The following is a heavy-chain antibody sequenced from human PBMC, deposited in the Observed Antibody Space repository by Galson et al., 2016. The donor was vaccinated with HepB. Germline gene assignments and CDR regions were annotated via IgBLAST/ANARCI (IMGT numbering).Heavy chain of an antibody. D-gene: IGHD6-13*01. CDR3: ARVRYSSSWYVLWYFDP. Sequence: SLRLSCAASGFTFSRDSMIWVRQAPGKGLEWVSSISSGSDGYIYYADSVKGRFTISRDNAKNSLLLQMNSLRAEDTAVYYCARVRYSSSWYVLWYFDPWGRGTLVTVSS. CDR1: GFTFSRDS. V-gene: IGHV3-21*01. CDR2: ISSGSDGYI. J-gene: IGHJ2*01.